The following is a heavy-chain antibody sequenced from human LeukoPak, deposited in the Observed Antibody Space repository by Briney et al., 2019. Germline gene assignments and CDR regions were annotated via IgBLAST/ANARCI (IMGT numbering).Heavy chain of an antibody. CDR1: GYTFTTYG. CDR3: AREAITIFGVVRTQTTYGPHRFDP. J-gene: IGHJ5*02. CDR2: ISAYNGNT. V-gene: IGHV1-18*01. Sequence: ASVKVSCKASGYTFTTYGISWVRQAPGQGLEWMGWISAYNGNTNYAQKLQGRVTMSTDTSTSTAYMELRSLRSDDTAVYYCAREAITIFGVVRTQTTYGPHRFDPWGQGTLVTVSS. D-gene: IGHD3-3*01.